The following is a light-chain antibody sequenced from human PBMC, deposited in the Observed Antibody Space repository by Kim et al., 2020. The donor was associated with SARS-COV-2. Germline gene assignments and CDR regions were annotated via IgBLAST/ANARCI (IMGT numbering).Light chain of an antibody. Sequence: QSALTQPASVSGSPGQSITISCTGTNSDIGGYNYVSWYQQHPGKAPKLMIYDVTKRPSGVSNRFSGSKSGNTASLTISGLQADDEADYYCSSYTSSKTWVFGGGTKLTVL. CDR1: NSDIGGYNY. V-gene: IGLV2-14*03. CDR2: DVT. CDR3: SSYTSSKTWV. J-gene: IGLJ3*02.